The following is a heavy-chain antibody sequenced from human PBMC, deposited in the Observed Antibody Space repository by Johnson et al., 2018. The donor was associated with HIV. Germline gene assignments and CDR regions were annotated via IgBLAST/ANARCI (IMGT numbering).Heavy chain of an antibody. CDR2: IGWDGFTI. Sequence: VLLVESGGGLVQPGRSLRLSCAASGFTFDHYAMHWVRQGPGKGLEWVAGIGWDGFTIGYVDSVKGRFTISRDYATNSLYLQMHSMRTEDTAVYYCAKGWIVGATKGKVDAFDIWGQGTMVTVSS. J-gene: IGHJ3*02. CDR3: AKGWIVGATKGKVDAFDI. V-gene: IGHV3-9*01. D-gene: IGHD1-26*01. CDR1: GFTFDHYA.